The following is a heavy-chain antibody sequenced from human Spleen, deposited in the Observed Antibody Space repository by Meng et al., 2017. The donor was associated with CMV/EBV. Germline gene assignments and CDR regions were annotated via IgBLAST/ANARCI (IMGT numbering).Heavy chain of an antibody. V-gene: IGHV3-21*01. Sequence: GESLKISCAVSRFIVNNDCMTWVRQAPGKGLEWVSSISSSSSYIYYADSVKGRFTISRDNAKNSLYLQMNSLRAEDTAVYYCARSGKIVVPAAILGHDYWGQGTLVTVSS. D-gene: IGHD2-2*01. CDR2: ISSSSSYI. CDR1: RFIVNNDC. J-gene: IGHJ4*02. CDR3: ARSGKIVVPAAILGHDY.